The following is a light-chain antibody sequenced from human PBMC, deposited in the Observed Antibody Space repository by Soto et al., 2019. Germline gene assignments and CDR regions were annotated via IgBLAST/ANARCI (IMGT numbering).Light chain of an antibody. CDR2: EVT. Sequence: QSALTQPASVSGSPGQSITISCTGTTSDLGHYNYVSWYQKHPGTAPRLMIYEVTNRPSGVSNRFSGSKSGNTASLTISGLQAEDEADYYCAAWDDSLNGLVFGGGTKLTVL. V-gene: IGLV2-14*01. CDR3: AAWDDSLNGLV. CDR1: TSDLGHYNY. J-gene: IGLJ3*02.